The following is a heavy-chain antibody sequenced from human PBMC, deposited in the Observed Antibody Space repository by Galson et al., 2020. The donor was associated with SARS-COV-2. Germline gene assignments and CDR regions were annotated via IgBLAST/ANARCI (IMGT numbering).Heavy chain of an antibody. CDR2: ISGSSSHI. Sequence: GGSLRLSCAASGFTFSDYFMNWVRQAPGKGLEWVSAISGSSSHIYYADSVQGRFTISRDNAKNSVYLQMNSLRAEDTAVYYCARGLCGGDCYEDWGQGTLVTVSS. V-gene: IGHV3-21*01. CDR1: GFTFSDYF. D-gene: IGHD2-21*02. J-gene: IGHJ4*02. CDR3: ARGLCGGDCYED.